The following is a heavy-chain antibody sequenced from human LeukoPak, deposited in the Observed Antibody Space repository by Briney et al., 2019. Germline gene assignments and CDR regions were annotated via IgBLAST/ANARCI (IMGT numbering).Heavy chain of an antibody. D-gene: IGHD6-19*01. Sequence: GAPVKVSFKAFGYTLTRYGISWGGQAPGQGLWGVGGISAYNGNTNYAQKLQGRVTMTTDTSTSTAYVELRSLRSDDTAVYYCARDLEAVAGSTDTYYFDYWGQGTLVTVSS. CDR3: ARDLEAVAGSTDTYYFDY. CDR1: GYTLTRYG. CDR2: ISAYNGNT. V-gene: IGHV1-18*01. J-gene: IGHJ4*02.